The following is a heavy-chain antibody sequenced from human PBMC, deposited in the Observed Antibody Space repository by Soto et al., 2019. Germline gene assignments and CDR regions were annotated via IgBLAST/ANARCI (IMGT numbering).Heavy chain of an antibody. J-gene: IGHJ6*03. Sequence: QVELVQSGAEVKKPGASVKVSCKASGYTFNRHGITWVRQAPGQGLEWMGWINPYNGNTDSEQRLQGRVTMTTDTSKNTAYLEVRSLRSDDTAVYYCARAHCSSVSCYHPFYYYYMDVWGKGTTVTVSS. CDR2: INPYNGNT. CDR1: GYTFNRHG. V-gene: IGHV1-18*01. CDR3: ARAHCSSVSCYHPFYYYYMDV. D-gene: IGHD2-2*01.